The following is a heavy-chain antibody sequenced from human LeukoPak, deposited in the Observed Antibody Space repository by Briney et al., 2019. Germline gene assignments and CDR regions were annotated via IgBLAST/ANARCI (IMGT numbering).Heavy chain of an antibody. V-gene: IGHV6-1*01. CDR3: ARGVGTIFGVVIQYFDH. J-gene: IGHJ4*02. Sequence: SQTLSLTCAISGDSVSSNSAAWNWIRQSPSRGLEWLGRTYYRSKWYNDYAVSVKSRITINPDTSKNQFSLKLSSVTAADTAVYYCARGVGTIFGVVIQYFDHWGQGTLVTVSS. CDR1: GDSVSSNSAA. CDR2: TYYRSKWYN. D-gene: IGHD3-3*01.